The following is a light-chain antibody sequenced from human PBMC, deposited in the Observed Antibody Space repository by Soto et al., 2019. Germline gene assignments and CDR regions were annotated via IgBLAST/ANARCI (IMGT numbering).Light chain of an antibody. CDR3: SSYTTSNTRQIV. J-gene: IGLJ1*01. CDR1: SSDVGGYNY. V-gene: IGLV2-14*01. Sequence: QSVLTQPASVSGSPGQSITISCTGTSSDVGGYNYVSWYQQHPGKAPKFMIYDVSNRPSGVSNRFSGSNSGNTASLTISGLQAEDEADYYCSSYTTSNTRQIVFGTGTKVTVL. CDR2: DVS.